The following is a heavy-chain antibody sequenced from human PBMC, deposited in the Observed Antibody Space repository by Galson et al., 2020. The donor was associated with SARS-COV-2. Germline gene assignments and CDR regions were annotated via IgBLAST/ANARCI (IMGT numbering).Heavy chain of an antibody. CDR1: GGTFISYA. CDR2: IIPILGTA. J-gene: IGHJ1*01. CDR3: ARPPPTEYSSSSLGLSSYFQH. Sequence: SVTVSCKASGGTFISYAISWVRQAPGQGLEWMGGIIPILGTANYAQKFQGRVTITADKSTSTAYMELSSLRSEDTAVYYCARPPPTEYSSSSLGLSSYFQHWGQGTLVTVSS. D-gene: IGHD6-6*01. V-gene: IGHV1-69*10.